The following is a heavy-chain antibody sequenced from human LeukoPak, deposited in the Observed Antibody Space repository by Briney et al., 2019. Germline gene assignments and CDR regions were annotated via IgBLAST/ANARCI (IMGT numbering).Heavy chain of an antibody. CDR3: ARSQSGGGFGAFDI. V-gene: IGHV3-48*03. J-gene: IGHJ3*02. CDR1: GFTFSSYE. Sequence: PGGSLRLSCAASGFTFSSYEMNWVRQAPGKGLEWVSYISSSGSTIYYADSVKGRFTISRDNAKNSLYLQMNSLRVGDTAVYYCARSQSGGGFGAFDIWGPGTMVTVSS. CDR2: ISSSGSTI. D-gene: IGHD3-10*01.